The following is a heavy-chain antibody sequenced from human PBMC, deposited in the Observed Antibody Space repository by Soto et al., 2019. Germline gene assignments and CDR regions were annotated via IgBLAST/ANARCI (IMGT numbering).Heavy chain of an antibody. CDR2: VNGDGSEK. V-gene: IGHV3-7*01. Sequence: PGGSLRLSCAASGFTFSSYSMNWVCQAPGKGLEWVANVNGDGSEKYYMDSVKGRLTSSRDNAKDSLYLQMNSLRAEDTAVYYCARDGLYCSGGSCYSSTGAFDIWGQGTMVTVSS. J-gene: IGHJ3*02. D-gene: IGHD2-15*01. CDR1: GFTFSSYS. CDR3: ARDGLYCSGGSCYSSTGAFDI.